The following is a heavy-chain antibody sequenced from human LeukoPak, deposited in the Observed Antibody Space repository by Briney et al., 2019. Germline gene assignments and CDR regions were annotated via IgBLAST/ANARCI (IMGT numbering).Heavy chain of an antibody. CDR2: ISGSGGST. Sequence: PGGSLRLSCAASGFTFSSYAMSWVRQAPGKGLEWVSTISGSGGSTYYADSVKGRFTISRDNSKNTLYLQMNSLRAEDTAVYYCAKGGGYAHYYYYYMDVWGKGTTVTISS. D-gene: IGHD5-12*01. CDR1: GFTFSSYA. V-gene: IGHV3-23*01. J-gene: IGHJ6*03. CDR3: AKGGGYAHYYYYYMDV.